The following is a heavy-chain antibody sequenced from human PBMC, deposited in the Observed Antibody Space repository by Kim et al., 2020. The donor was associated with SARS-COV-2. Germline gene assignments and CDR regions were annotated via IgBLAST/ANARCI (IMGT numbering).Heavy chain of an antibody. Sequence: GGSLRLSCAASGFTFSGSAMHWVRQASGKGLEWVGRIRSKANSYATAYAASVKGRFTISRDDSKNTAYLQMNSLKTEETAVYYCSRALDGLWFGESNYYYGMDVWGQGTTVTVSS. J-gene: IGHJ6*02. V-gene: IGHV3-73*01. CDR1: GFTFSGSA. CDR2: IRSKANSYAT. CDR3: SRALDGLWFGESNYYYGMDV. D-gene: IGHD3-10*01.